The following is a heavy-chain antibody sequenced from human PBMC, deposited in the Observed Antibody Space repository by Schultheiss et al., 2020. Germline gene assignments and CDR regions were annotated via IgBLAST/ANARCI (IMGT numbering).Heavy chain of an antibody. CDR1: GYTFTGYF. Sequence: ASVKVSCKASGYTFTGYFIHWVRQAPGQGLEWMGWINPNSGGTNYAQKFQGRVTMTRDTSISTAYMDLSGLRSDDTAVYYCATVRNRGQLLPLDYWGQGTLVTVSS. D-gene: IGHD2-2*01. CDR3: ATVRNRGQLLPLDY. V-gene: IGHV1-2*02. J-gene: IGHJ4*02. CDR2: INPNSGGT.